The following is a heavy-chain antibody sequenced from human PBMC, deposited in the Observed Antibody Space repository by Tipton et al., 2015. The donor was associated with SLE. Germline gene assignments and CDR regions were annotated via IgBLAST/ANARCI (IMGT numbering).Heavy chain of an antibody. D-gene: IGHD6-13*01. CDR1: GYNFAAYW. V-gene: IGHV5-51*01. J-gene: IGHJ5*02. Sequence: QSGAEVKRPGESLKISCKASGYNFAAYWIGWVRLVPGRGLEWMGVVYPDDSETRFSPSFQGRVTISADKSLNTAYLQWSSLEAADTAMYYCARRVEQQLVSNWFDPWGQGTLVTVSS. CDR2: VYPDDSET. CDR3: ARRVEQQLVSNWFDP.